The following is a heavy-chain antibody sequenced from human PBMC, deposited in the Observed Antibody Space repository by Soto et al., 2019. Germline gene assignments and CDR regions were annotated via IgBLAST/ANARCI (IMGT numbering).Heavy chain of an antibody. J-gene: IGHJ6*02. CDR2: IYYSGST. D-gene: IGHD3-22*01. Sequence: SETLSLTCTVSGGSISSYYWSWIRQPPGKGLEWIGYIYYSGSTNYNPSLKSRVTISVDTSKNQFSLKLSSVTAADTAVYYCARDMYYYDSSGYYYGMDVWGQGTMVTVSS. V-gene: IGHV4-59*01. CDR3: ARDMYYYDSSGYYYGMDV. CDR1: GGSISSYY.